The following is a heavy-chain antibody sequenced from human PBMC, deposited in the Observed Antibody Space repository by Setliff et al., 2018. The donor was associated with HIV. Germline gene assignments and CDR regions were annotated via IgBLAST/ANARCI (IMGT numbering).Heavy chain of an antibody. J-gene: IGHJ4*02. Sequence: GASVKVSCKASGYTFTNYYMHWVRQAPGQGLEWMGWINPNSGGTNYAQKFQGRVTTTRDTSISTAYMELSRLRSDDTAVYYCARTLPQYTNLFDYWGQGTLVTVSS. V-gene: IGHV1-2*02. D-gene: IGHD5-18*01. CDR1: GYTFTNYY. CDR3: ARTLPQYTNLFDY. CDR2: INPNSGGT.